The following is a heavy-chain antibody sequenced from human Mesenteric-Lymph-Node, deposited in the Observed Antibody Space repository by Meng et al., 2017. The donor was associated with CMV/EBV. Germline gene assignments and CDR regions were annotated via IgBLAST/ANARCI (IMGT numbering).Heavy chain of an antibody. CDR2: IYYSGST. CDR3: AREMSYCSGPSCGAVDI. CDR1: GGSISGGDYF. J-gene: IGHJ3*02. V-gene: IGHV4-30-4*08. Sequence: SETLSLTCPVSGGSISGGDYFWSWIRQPPGKGLEWIGYIYYSGSTYWNPSLRSRLTLSVDTPKNQFSLKLNSVTAADTAVYYCAREMSYCSGPSCGAVDIWGQGTMVTVSS. D-gene: IGHD2-2*01.